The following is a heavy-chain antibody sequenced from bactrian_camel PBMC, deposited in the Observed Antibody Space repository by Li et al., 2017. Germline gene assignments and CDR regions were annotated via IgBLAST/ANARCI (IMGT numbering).Heavy chain of an antibody. J-gene: IGHJ4*01. V-gene: IGHV3S53*01. CDR3: SVTSNLLFCEHDDMRRWGSEIKR. CDR2: LDTHGDI. D-gene: IGHD5*01. Sequence: HVQLVESGGGSVQAGGSLKLSCVQSGSTFNQCGMGWYRQAPGKEREEVAVLDTHGDIEYADSVKGRFTISRDNADNTLYLEMNSLKPEDTAMYYCSVTSNLLFCEHDDMRRWGSEIKRWGQGTQVTVS. CDR1: GSTFNQCG.